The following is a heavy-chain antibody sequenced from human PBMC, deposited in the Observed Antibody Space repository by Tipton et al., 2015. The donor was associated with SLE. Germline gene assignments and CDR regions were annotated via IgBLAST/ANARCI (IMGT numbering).Heavy chain of an antibody. J-gene: IGHJ3*02. D-gene: IGHD6-6*01. Sequence: TLSLTCTVSGGSFSSFYWSWIRQPPGKGPEWIGDIYNSGTTNYNPSLKSRVTMSLDTSENQLFLKLSSVTAADTAVYYCARSEYSISSGAFDIWGQGTGVTVSS. CDR3: ARSEYSISSGAFDI. CDR2: IYNSGTT. V-gene: IGHV4-59*12. CDR1: GGSFSSFY.